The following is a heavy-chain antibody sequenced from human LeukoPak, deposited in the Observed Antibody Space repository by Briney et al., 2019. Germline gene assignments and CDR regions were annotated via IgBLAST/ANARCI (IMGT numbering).Heavy chain of an antibody. CDR3: ARELSSGIDY. CDR2: IRTGSSYI. J-gene: IGHJ4*02. V-gene: IGHV3-21*01. CDR1: GFTFSSYI. D-gene: IGHD3-22*01. Sequence: KPGGSLRLSCVASGFTFSSYIMNWVRQAPGKGLEWVSSIRTGSSYIYYANSVKGRFTISRDNAKNSLYLQMNSLRAEDTAVYYCARELSSGIDYWGQGTLVTVSS.